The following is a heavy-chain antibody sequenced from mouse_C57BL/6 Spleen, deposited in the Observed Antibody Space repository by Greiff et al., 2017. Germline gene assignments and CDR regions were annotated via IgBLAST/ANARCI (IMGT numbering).Heavy chain of an antibody. CDR1: GFNIKNTY. Sequence: VQLKQSVAELVRPGASVKLSCTASGFNIKNTYMHWVKQRPEQGLEWIGRIDPANGNTKYAPKFQGKATITADTSSNTAYLQLSSLTSEDTAIYYCARYSAYYYGSSYEAMDYWGQGTSVTVSS. D-gene: IGHD1-1*01. V-gene: IGHV14-3*01. CDR2: IDPANGNT. J-gene: IGHJ4*01. CDR3: ARYSAYYYGSSYEAMDY.